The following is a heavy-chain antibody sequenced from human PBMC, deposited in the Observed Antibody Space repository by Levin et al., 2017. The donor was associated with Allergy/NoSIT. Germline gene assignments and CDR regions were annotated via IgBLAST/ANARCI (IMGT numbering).Heavy chain of an antibody. Sequence: LSLTCALSGYPFNDYYLNWIRPAPGKGLEWVSSIGSTNVNVKYADSVRGRFTISRDNAKNSVHLQMNSLRAEDTAVYYCTRDYWGPDYWGQGTLVTVSS. V-gene: IGHV3-11*05. D-gene: IGHD3-16*01. CDR2: IGSTNVNV. CDR1: GYPFNDYY. J-gene: IGHJ4*02. CDR3: TRDYWGPDY.